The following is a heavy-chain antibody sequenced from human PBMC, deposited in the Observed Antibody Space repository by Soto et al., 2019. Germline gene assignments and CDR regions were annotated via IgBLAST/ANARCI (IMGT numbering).Heavy chain of an antibody. CDR1: GDSVSSNSAA. J-gene: IGHJ4*02. Sequence: SPTLSLTCAISGDSVSSNSAAWNWIRQSPSRGLEWLGRTYYRSKWYNDYAVSVKSRITINPDTSKNQFSLQLNSVTPEDTAVYYCARSSMIVVVITGPFDYWGQGTLVTV. CDR2: TYYRSKWYN. CDR3: ARSSMIVVVITGPFDY. D-gene: IGHD3-22*01. V-gene: IGHV6-1*01.